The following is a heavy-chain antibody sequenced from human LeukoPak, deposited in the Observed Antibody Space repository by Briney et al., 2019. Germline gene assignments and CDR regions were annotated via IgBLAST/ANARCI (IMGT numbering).Heavy chain of an antibody. CDR3: ARALIVGTSYYFDY. D-gene: IGHD1-26*01. CDR2: INSDGSST. J-gene: IGHJ4*02. CDR1: GFTFSRYW. Sequence: PGGSLRLSCVASGFTFSRYWMHWVRQAPGKGLVWVSRINSDGSSTTYADSVKGRFTISRDNAKNTLYLQMNSLRAEDTAVYYCARALIVGTSYYFDYWGQGTLVTVSS. V-gene: IGHV3-74*01.